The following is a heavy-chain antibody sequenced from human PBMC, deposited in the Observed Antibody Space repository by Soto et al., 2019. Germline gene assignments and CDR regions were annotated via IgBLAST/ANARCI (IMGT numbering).Heavy chain of an antibody. CDR3: ARGRGIGFSSTWNIYWYYNMDV. CDR2: IIPMFATT. D-gene: IGHD6-13*01. CDR1: GGTFSDYA. J-gene: IGHJ6*02. V-gene: IGHV1-69*01. Sequence: QVQLVQSGAEVRKSGSSVKVSCKAAGGTFSDYALSWVRQAPGQGLEWMGGIIPMFATTNYAQKFQGRVTITADESAATAHMEQSSLKSEDTAVYYCARGRGIGFSSTWNIYWYYNMDVGGQGTTVTVSS.